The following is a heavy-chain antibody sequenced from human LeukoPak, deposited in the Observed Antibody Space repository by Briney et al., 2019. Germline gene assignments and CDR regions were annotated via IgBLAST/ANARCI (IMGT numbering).Heavy chain of an antibody. V-gene: IGHV4-34*01. CDR2: INHSGSA. D-gene: IGHD2-2*01. Sequence: SETLSLTCAVSGGSFSGYYWTWIRQPPGKGLEWIGEINHSGSANYNPSLMSRVTMSVDTSKNQFSLKLSSVTAADTAVYYCARDHLGYCSSTSCAHLFDPWGQGTLVTVSS. J-gene: IGHJ5*02. CDR3: ARDHLGYCSSTSCAHLFDP. CDR1: GGSFSGYY.